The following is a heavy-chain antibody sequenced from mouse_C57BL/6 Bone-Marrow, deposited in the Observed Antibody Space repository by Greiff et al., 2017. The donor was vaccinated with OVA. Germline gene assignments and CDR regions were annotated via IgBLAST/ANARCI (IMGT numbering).Heavy chain of an antibody. V-gene: IGHV6-3*01. CDR1: GFTFSNYW. D-gene: IGHD1-3*01. CDR3: TELLKNFDY. Sequence: EVKVEESGGGLVQPGGSMKLSCVASGFTFSNYWMNWVRQSPEKGLEWVAQIRLKSDNYATHYAESVKGRFTISRDDSKSSVYLQMNNLRAEDTGIYYCTELLKNFDYWGQGTTLTVSS. J-gene: IGHJ2*01. CDR2: IRLKSDNYAT.